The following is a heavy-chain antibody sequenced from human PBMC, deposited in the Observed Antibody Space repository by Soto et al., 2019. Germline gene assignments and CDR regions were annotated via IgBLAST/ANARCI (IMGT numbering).Heavy chain of an antibody. CDR1: GYTFTSYA. CDR2: INAGNGNT. CDR3: ARDVAAAGLDY. D-gene: IGHD6-13*01. V-gene: IGHV1-3*01. J-gene: IGHJ4*02. Sequence: QVQLVQSGAEVKKPGASVKVSCKASGYTFTSYAMHWVRQAPGQRLEWMGWINAGNGNTKYSQKFQGRVTITRDTSASTAYRQLSSLRSDDTAVYYCARDVAAAGLDYWGQGTLVTVSS.